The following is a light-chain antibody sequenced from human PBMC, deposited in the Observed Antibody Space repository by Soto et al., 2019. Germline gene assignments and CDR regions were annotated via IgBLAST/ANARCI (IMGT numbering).Light chain of an antibody. J-gene: IGLJ3*02. CDR3: AAWDGSLSGWV. CDR2: RNN. Sequence: QSVLTQPPSASGTPGQRVTISCSGSSSNIGSDYVHWYHQLPGTAPKLLIYRNNQRPSGVPDRFSASKSGTSASLAISGLRSDDEADYYCAAWDGSLSGWVVGGGTKLTVL. V-gene: IGLV1-47*01. CDR1: SSNIGSDY.